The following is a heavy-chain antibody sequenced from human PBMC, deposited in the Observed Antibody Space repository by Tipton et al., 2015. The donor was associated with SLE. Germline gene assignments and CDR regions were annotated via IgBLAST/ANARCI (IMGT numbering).Heavy chain of an antibody. CDR3: ARGWGSG. CDR2: IYYSGST. D-gene: IGHD6-19*01. Sequence: TLSLTCAVYGGSFRSYYWGWIRQPPGKGLEWIGNIYYSGSTYYNPSLKSRVTISVDTSKNQFSLKLSSVTAADTAVYYCARGWGSGWGQGTLVTVSS. CDR1: GGSFRSYY. J-gene: IGHJ4*02. V-gene: IGHV4-34*01.